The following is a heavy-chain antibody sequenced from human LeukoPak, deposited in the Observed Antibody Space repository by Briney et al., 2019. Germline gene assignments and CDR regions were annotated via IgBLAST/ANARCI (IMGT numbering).Heavy chain of an antibody. V-gene: IGHV4-59*03. CDR1: AGSFSPAH. D-gene: IGHD3-10*01. Sequence: SETLSLTCTFTAGSFSPAHWSWIRQPPGKGLEWIGVICDNGNTDYNPSLKSRVTISVDTSKSQFSLKLNSLAAADTAVYYCATGRDPYKTGHWGQGTLVTVSS. J-gene: IGHJ4*02. CDR3: ATGRDPYKTGH. CDR2: ICDNGNT.